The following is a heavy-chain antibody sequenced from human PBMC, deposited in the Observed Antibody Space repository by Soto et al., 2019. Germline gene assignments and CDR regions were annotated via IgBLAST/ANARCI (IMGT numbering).Heavy chain of an antibody. D-gene: IGHD6-19*01. CDR2: IYYSVST. CDR3: ARGKSSAWTFDY. Sequence: QVQLLESGPGLVKPSQTLSLTCTVCGGSISSGTHYWNWIRQHPGKGLEWIGYIYYSVSTYYNPSLKRRLTMSVDTSKNHFSLKLSSVTAADTAVYYCARGKSSAWTFDYWAQGTLVTVSS. V-gene: IGHV4-31*03. CDR1: GGSISSGTHY. J-gene: IGHJ4*02.